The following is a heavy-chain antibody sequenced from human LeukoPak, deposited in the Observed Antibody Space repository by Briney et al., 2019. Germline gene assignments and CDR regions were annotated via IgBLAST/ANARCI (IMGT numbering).Heavy chain of an antibody. V-gene: IGHV3-48*02. CDR2: ISCTSYTI. J-gene: IGHJ4*02. D-gene: IGHD2-21*02. CDR1: GFTFSSYS. Sequence: PGGSLRLSCAASGFTFSSYSMNWVRQAPGKGLEWVSYISCTSYTIYYADSVKGRFTISRDNAKNSLYLQMNSLRDEDTAMYYCARDKGGAYCGDDCYSGSYFDYWGQGTLITVPS. CDR3: ARDKGGAYCGDDCYSGSYFDY.